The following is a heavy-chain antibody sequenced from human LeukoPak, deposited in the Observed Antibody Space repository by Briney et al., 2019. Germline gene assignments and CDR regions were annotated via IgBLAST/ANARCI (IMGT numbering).Heavy chain of an antibody. CDR1: GFTFSTYT. CDR3: ARVSGGALDY. CDR2: ISISSSYI. D-gene: IGHD3-10*01. V-gene: IGHV3-21*01. Sequence: PGGSLRLSCAASGFTFSTYTMNWVRQAPGKGLEWVSFISISSSYIYYADSVKGRFTISRDNAKNSLYLQMNSLRAEDTAVYYCARVSGGALDYWGQGTLVTVSS. J-gene: IGHJ4*02.